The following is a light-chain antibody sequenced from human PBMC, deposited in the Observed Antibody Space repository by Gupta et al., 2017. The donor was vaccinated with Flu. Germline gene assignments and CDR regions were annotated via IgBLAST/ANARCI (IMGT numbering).Light chain of an antibody. CDR1: QSVSSY. Sequence: VLPQFLATRSFSPGERATLPCRASQSVSSYLAWYQQKPSPAPRLLIYDASNRATAIQARFSGSGSGTDFTLTISSLDPEDFAVYSCQQRSIWPQGGAFGPGTKVDIK. J-gene: IGKJ3*01. V-gene: IGKV3-11*01. CDR3: QQRSIWPQGGA. CDR2: DAS.